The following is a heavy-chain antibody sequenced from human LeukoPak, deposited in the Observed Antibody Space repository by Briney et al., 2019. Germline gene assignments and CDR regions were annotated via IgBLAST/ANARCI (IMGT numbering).Heavy chain of an antibody. CDR3: ARPPTYYYDSSGILGY. CDR2: INHSGST. V-gene: IGHV4-34*01. Sequence: SETLSLTCAVYGGSFSGYYWSWIRQPPGKGLEWIGEINHSGSTNYNPSLKSRVTISVDTSKNQFSLKLSSVTAADTAVYYCARPPTYYYDSSGILGYWGQGTLVTVSS. J-gene: IGHJ4*02. D-gene: IGHD3-22*01. CDR1: GGSFSGYY.